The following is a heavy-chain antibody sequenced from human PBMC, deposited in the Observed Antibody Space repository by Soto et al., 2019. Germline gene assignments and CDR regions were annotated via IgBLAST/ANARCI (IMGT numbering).Heavy chain of an antibody. D-gene: IGHD2-15*01. V-gene: IGHV4-61*01. CDR3: RREGVVRLAIQYGMDV. CDR2: IYYSGST. CDR1: GVSVSSGSYY. J-gene: IGHJ6*02. Sequence: QVQLQESGPGLVKPSETLSLTCTVSGVSVSSGSYYWSWIRQPPGRGLEWIGYIYYSGSTKYNPSLISRVTISVHTSKNQFSLKLSSVTAADTAVYYCRREGVVRLAIQYGMDVWRQGTTVTVSS.